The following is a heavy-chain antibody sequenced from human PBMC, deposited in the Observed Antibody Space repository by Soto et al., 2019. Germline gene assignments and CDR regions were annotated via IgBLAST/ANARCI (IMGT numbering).Heavy chain of an antibody. Sequence: QVQLVQSGAEVKKPGASVKVSCKASGYTFISYGISWVRQAPGQGLEWMGWINAFNGNTNYAQKLQGRVTMTRDTATSTAYMEQRSLRSDDTAVYYCARDPVAVTYFDYWGQGTLVTVSS. V-gene: IGHV1-18*01. CDR1: GYTFISYG. D-gene: IGHD6-19*01. CDR3: ARDPVAVTYFDY. J-gene: IGHJ4*02. CDR2: INAFNGNT.